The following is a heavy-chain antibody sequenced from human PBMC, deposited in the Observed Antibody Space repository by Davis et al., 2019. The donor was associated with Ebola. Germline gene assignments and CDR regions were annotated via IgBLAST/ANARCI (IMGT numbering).Heavy chain of an antibody. Sequence: GSLRLSCAVYGGSFSGYYWSWIRQPPGKGLEWIGYIYYSGSTNYNPSLKSRVTISVDTSKNQFSLKLSSVTAADTAVYYCARDGQVAATPANWFDPWGQGTLVTVSS. J-gene: IGHJ5*02. V-gene: IGHV4-59*01. CDR2: IYYSGST. CDR3: ARDGQVAATPANWFDP. D-gene: IGHD2-15*01. CDR1: GGSFSGYY.